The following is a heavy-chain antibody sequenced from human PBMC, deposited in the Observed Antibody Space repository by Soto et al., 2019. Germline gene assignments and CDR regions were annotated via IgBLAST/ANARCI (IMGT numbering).Heavy chain of an antibody. CDR3: ARDDHIAVRPIDY. Sequence: GGSLRLSCAASGFTFSSYSMNWVRQAPGKGLEWVSSISSSSSYIYYADSVKGRFTISRDNAKNSLYLQMNSLRAEDTAVYYCARDDHIAVRPIDYWGQGTLVTVSS. J-gene: IGHJ4*02. CDR2: ISSSSSYI. CDR1: GFTFSSYS. D-gene: IGHD6-6*01. V-gene: IGHV3-21*01.